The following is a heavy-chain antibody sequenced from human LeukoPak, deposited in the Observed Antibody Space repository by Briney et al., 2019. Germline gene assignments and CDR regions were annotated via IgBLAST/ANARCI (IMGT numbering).Heavy chain of an antibody. D-gene: IGHD6-13*01. V-gene: IGHV1-2*04. CDR3: ARDVAAAGPPYFDY. J-gene: IGHJ4*02. CDR2: INPNSGGT. CDR1: GYTFTSYD. Sequence: ASVKVSCKASGYTFTSYDINWVRQATGQGLEWMGWINPNSGGTNYAQKFQGWVTMTRDTSISTAYMELSRLRSDDTAVYYCARDVAAAGPPYFDYWGQGTLVTVSS.